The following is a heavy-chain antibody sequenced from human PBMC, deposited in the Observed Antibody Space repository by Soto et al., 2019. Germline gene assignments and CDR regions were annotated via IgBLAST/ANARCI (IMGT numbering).Heavy chain of an antibody. D-gene: IGHD5-12*01. Sequence: ASVKVSCKASGYTFTSYDINWVRQATGQGLEWMGWMNPNSGNTGYAQKFQGRVTMTRNTSISTAYMELSSLRSEDTAVYYCAREGDGYNTDACDIWGQGTMFTVSS. J-gene: IGHJ3*02. V-gene: IGHV1-8*01. CDR3: AREGDGYNTDACDI. CDR2: MNPNSGNT. CDR1: GYTFTSYD.